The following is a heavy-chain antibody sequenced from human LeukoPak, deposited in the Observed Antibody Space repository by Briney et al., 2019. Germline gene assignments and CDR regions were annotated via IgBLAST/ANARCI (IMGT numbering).Heavy chain of an antibody. V-gene: IGHV4-38-2*02. D-gene: IGHD3-16*01. CDR3: ARDFGETSLPNWFDP. CDR1: GMPITSRHY. Sequence: PAETLSLTCSVSGMPITSRHYWGWIRQPPGKGLEWIGSTSHSDSPYYNPSLESRVTISLDTSRNQFSLKLTSVTAADTAVYYCARDFGETSLPNWFDPWGQGTLVIVSS. J-gene: IGHJ5*02. CDR2: TSHSDSP.